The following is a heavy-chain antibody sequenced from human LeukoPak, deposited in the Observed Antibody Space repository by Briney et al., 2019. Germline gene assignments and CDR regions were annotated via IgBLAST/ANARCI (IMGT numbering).Heavy chain of an antibody. Sequence: SETLSLTCTVSGGSISSFYWSWIRQPPGKGLEWIGYIYYSGNTNYNPSLKNRVTISVDTSKNQFSLKLSSVAAADTAVYYCARERRYGGSGSYSSLDYWGQGTLVTVSS. CDR1: GGSISSFY. V-gene: IGHV4-59*01. CDR3: ARERRYGGSGSYSSLDY. CDR2: IYYSGNT. D-gene: IGHD1-26*01. J-gene: IGHJ4*02.